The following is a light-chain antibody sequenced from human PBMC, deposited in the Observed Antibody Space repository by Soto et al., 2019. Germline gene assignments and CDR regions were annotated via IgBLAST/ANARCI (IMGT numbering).Light chain of an antibody. Sequence: DIQMTQSPSSLSASVGDRVTITCRASQSISSYLNWYQQKPGKAPKLLIYAASSLQSGVPSRFSGSGSGTDFTLTISSLQPEDFATYYWQQSYSTPPTVGKGTRLEIK. V-gene: IGKV1-39*01. CDR3: QQSYSTPPT. CDR2: AAS. J-gene: IGKJ5*01. CDR1: QSISSY.